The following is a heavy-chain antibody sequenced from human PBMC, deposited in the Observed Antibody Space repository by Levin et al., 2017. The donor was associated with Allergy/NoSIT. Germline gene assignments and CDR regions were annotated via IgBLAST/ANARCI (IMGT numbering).Heavy chain of an antibody. CDR1: GFTFSDYY. CDR3: AREYQNSGYDETFDAFDI. J-gene: IGHJ3*02. CDR2: ISSSGSTI. V-gene: IGHV3-11*01. D-gene: IGHD5-12*01. Sequence: GGSLRLSCAASGFTFSDYYMSWIRQAPGKGLEWVSYISSSGSTIYYADSVKGRFTISRDNAKNSLYLQMNSLRAEDTAVYYCAREYQNSGYDETFDAFDIWGQGTMVTVSS.